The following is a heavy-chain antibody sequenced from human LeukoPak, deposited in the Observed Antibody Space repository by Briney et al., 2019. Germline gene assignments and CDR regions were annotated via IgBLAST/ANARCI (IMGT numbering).Heavy chain of an antibody. CDR1: GGTFSSYA. V-gene: IGHV1-69*05. J-gene: IGHJ4*02. CDR3: ARVGLGYSSSSYHDY. D-gene: IGHD6-6*01. Sequence: GASVKVSCKASGGTFSSYAISWVRQAPGQGLEWMGGIIPIFGTANYAQKFQGRVTITTDESTSTAYMELSSLRSDDTAVYYCARVGLGYSSSSYHDYWGQGTLVTVSS. CDR2: IIPIFGTA.